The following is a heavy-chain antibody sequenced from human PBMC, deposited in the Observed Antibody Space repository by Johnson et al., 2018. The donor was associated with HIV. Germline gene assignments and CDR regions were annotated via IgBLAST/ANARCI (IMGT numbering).Heavy chain of an antibody. CDR1: GFTFDDYT. CDR2: ISWNSGSV. D-gene: IGHD6-13*01. V-gene: IGHV3-9*01. Sequence: VQLVDSGGVVVQPGGSLRLSCAASGFTFDDYTMHWVRQAPGKGLEWVSGISWNSGSVAYADSVKGRLTISRDNAKNSLFLHMNSLRAEDTALYYCAKSIDAAADDAFDIWGQGTMVTVSS. J-gene: IGHJ3*02. CDR3: AKSIDAAADDAFDI.